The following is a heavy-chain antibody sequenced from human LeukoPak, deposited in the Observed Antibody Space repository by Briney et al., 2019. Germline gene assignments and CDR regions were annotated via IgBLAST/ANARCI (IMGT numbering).Heavy chain of an antibody. Sequence: GGSLRLSCAASGFTFSSYGMHWVRQAPGKGLEWVAVISYGGSNKYYADSVKGRFTISRDNSKNTVYLQMNSLRAEDTAVYYCAKVGDGYNNFDYWGQGTLVTVSS. CDR3: AKVGDGYNNFDY. D-gene: IGHD5-24*01. V-gene: IGHV3-30*18. CDR2: ISYGGSNK. CDR1: GFTFSSYG. J-gene: IGHJ4*02.